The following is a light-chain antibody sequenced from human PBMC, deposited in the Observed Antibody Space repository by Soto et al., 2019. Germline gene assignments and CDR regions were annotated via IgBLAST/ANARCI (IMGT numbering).Light chain of an antibody. CDR1: QSVSSN. J-gene: IGKJ4*01. Sequence: EIVMTQSPATLSVSPGERATLSCRASQSVSSNLAWYQQKPGQPPRLLLYGASIRATGIPARFSGSGSGTEFTLTISSLRSEDLAVYYCQQYHNWPPLTLGGGTKVAI. V-gene: IGKV3-15*01. CDR2: GAS. CDR3: QQYHNWPPLT.